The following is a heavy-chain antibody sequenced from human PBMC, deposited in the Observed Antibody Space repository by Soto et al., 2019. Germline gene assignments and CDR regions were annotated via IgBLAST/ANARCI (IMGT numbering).Heavy chain of an antibody. CDR2: VKQDGSEK. V-gene: IGHV3-7*01. J-gene: IGHJ4*02. D-gene: IGHD2-15*01. CDR1: GFTFSSYW. CDR3: ARDWGYCSGGSCYGEY. Sequence: EVQLVESGGGLVQPGGSLRLSCAASGFTFSSYWMSWVRQAPGKGLEWVANVKQDGSEKYYVDSVKGRFTISRDNAKNSLYLQMNSLRAEDTAVYYCARDWGYCSGGSCYGEYWGQGTLVTVSS.